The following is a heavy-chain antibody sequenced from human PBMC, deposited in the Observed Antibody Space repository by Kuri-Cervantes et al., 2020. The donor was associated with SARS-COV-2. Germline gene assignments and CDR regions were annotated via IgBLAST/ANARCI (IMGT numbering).Heavy chain of an antibody. Sequence: ASVKVSCKASGYTFTSYYMHWVRQAPGQGLEWMGIINPSGGSTSYAQKFQGRVTMTRDTSTSTAYMELSRLRSDDTAVYYCARVLGSSTSCYWDWGQGTLVTVSS. V-gene: IGHV1-46*01. CDR1: GYTFTSYY. CDR3: ARVLGSSTSCYWD. CDR2: INPSGGST. D-gene: IGHD2-2*01. J-gene: IGHJ4*02.